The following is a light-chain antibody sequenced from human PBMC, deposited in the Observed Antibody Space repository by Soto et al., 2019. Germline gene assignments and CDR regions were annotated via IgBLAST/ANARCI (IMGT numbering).Light chain of an antibody. CDR2: DAS. CDR1: RSVSSW. Sequence: DTQMTQSPSTLSASIGDRVTITCRASRSVSSWVAWYQQKPGKAPKLLISDASDLERGVPSRFSGKGSGTEFTLTISSLQPEDFATYYCQQYDSYSWTFGQGTKGDIK. J-gene: IGKJ1*01. CDR3: QQYDSYSWT. V-gene: IGKV1-5*01.